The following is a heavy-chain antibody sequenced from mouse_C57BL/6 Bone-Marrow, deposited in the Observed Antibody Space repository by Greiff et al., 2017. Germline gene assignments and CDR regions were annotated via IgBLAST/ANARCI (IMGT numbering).Heavy chain of an antibody. D-gene: IGHD1-1*01. CDR3: ARGEITTVDFDV. J-gene: IGHJ1*03. CDR2: INPSTGGT. Sequence: EVQLQQSGPELVKPGASVKISCKASGYSFTGYYMNWVKQSPEKSLEWIGEINPSTGGTTYNQKFKAKATLTVDKSSSTAYMQLKSLTSEDSAVYYCARGEITTVDFDVWGTGTTVTDSS. CDR1: GYSFTGYY. V-gene: IGHV1-42*01.